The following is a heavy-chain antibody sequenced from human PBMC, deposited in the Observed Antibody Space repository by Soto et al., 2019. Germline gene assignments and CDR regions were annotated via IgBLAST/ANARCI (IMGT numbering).Heavy chain of an antibody. D-gene: IGHD3-3*01. Sequence: PSETLSLTCTVSGGSISSYYWSWIRQPPGKGLEWIGYIYYSGSTNYNPSLKSRVTISVDTSKNQFSLKLSSVTAADTAVYYCARGPPLSYYDFWDTLSYYYMDVWGKGTTVTVSS. J-gene: IGHJ6*03. CDR1: GGSISSYY. CDR3: ARGPPLSYYDFWDTLSYYYMDV. V-gene: IGHV4-59*01. CDR2: IYYSGST.